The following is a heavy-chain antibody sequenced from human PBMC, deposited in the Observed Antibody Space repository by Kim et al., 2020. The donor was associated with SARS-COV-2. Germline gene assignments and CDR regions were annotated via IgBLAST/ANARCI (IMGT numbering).Heavy chain of an antibody. CDR3: ARMQKQYSSGWSPGY. CDR1: GFNFSDYY. J-gene: IGHJ4*01. CDR2: ISTSSTYI. Sequence: GGSLRLSCAASGFNFSDYYMTWVRQAPGKGLEWVSYISTSSTYINYADSVKGRFTISRDNTRNSLYLQMNSLRAEDTAIYYCARMQKQYSSGWSPGYWG. D-gene: IGHD6-19*01. V-gene: IGHV3-11*03.